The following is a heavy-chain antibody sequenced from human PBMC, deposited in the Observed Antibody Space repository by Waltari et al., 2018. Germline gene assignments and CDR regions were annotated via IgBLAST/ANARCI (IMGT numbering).Heavy chain of an antibody. V-gene: IGHV1-69*08. D-gene: IGHD3-3*01. CDR2: IIPILGLA. CDR1: GGTFSSST. Sequence: QVQLVQSGAEVKKPGSSVKVSCKASGGTFSSSTISWVRQAPGQGREWRGRIIPILGLANYVQKFQCRVTITADKSTSTAYMELSSLRAEDTAVYYCARDAHDYDFWSGYPNWFDPWGQGTLVTVSS. CDR3: ARDAHDYDFWSGYPNWFDP. J-gene: IGHJ5*02.